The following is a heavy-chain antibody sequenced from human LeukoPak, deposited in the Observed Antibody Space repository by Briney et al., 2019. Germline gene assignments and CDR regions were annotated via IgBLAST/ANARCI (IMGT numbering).Heavy chain of an antibody. Sequence: PGGSLRLSCAASGFTLSCYWMHWVRQAPGKGLVWVSRINSDGTSTSNADSVKGRFTISRDNATNTLHLQMNSLRAEDTAVYYCARAYLQGRHGMDVWGQGTTVTVSS. V-gene: IGHV3-74*01. CDR1: GFTLSCYW. J-gene: IGHJ6*02. CDR2: INSDGTST. CDR3: ARAYLQGRHGMDV. D-gene: IGHD3-10*01.